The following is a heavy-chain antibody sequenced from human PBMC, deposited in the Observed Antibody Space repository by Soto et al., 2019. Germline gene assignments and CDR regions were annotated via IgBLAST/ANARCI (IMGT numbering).Heavy chain of an antibody. Sequence: LSLTCAVYGGSFSGYYWSWIRQPPGKGLEWIGEINHSGSTNYNPSLKSRVTISVDTSKNQFSLKLSSVTAADTAVYYCARKDYDFWSGSNWFDPWGQGTLVTVSS. CDR2: INHSGST. CDR1: GGSFSGYY. J-gene: IGHJ5*02. CDR3: ARKDYDFWSGSNWFDP. V-gene: IGHV4-34*01. D-gene: IGHD3-3*01.